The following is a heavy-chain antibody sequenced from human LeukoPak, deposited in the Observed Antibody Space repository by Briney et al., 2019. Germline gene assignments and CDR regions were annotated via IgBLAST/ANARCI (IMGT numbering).Heavy chain of an antibody. V-gene: IGHV4-39*02. Sequence: SETLSLTCTVSGGSISSNKNYWGWIRQPPGGGLAWIGSMFYSGDPYYNPSLKRRVTISIDPSKNQFSLKLSSVTAADTAVYYCARGLYCSGGSCYSGRGYYYYYMDVWGKGTTVTVSS. CDR3: ARGLYCSGGSCYSGRGYYYYYMDV. CDR2: MFYSGDP. J-gene: IGHJ6*03. CDR1: GGSISSNKNY. D-gene: IGHD2-15*01.